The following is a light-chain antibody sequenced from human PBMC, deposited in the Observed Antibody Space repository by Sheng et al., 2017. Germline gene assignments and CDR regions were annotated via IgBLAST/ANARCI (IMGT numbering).Light chain of an antibody. V-gene: IGKV3-20*01. Sequence: ENVLTQSPGTLSLSPGQRATLSCRASQRVGSNYLAWYQQKHGQTPRLLIYGASSRATGIPDRFSGSGSGTDFTLTISRLEPEDFAVYYCQHYATSPALTFGGGTKVEI. CDR1: QRVGSNY. CDR2: GAS. CDR3: QHYATSPALT. J-gene: IGKJ4*01.